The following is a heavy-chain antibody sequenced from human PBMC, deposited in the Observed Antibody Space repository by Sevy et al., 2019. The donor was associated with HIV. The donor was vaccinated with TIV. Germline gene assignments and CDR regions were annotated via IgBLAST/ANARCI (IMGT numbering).Heavy chain of an antibody. CDR3: ARDGGYSDHGMDV. CDR2: ISSSSSYI. D-gene: IGHD6-25*01. Sequence: GSLRLSCAASGFSFSNYDMNWVRQAPGKGLEWVSSISSSSSYIYYADSVKGRFTMSRDNAKNTVSLQMNSLRAEDTAVYYCARDGGYSDHGMDVWGQGTTVTVSS. CDR1: GFSFSNYD. V-gene: IGHV3-21*01. J-gene: IGHJ6*02.